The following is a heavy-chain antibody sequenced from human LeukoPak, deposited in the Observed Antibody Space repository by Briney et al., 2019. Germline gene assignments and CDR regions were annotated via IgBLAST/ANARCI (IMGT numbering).Heavy chain of an antibody. CDR3: AHALYCGGDCYNY. CDR1: GFTFTSYG. Sequence: GGSLRLSCATSGFTFTSYGMAWVRQAPGKGLEWVSSISASGDNTHYAAYVKGRFSISRDNSRNTMYLQMNALSPEDTAVYYCAHALYCGGDCYNYWGQGTLVTVSS. V-gene: IGHV3-23*01. CDR2: ISASGDNT. J-gene: IGHJ4*02. D-gene: IGHD2-21*02.